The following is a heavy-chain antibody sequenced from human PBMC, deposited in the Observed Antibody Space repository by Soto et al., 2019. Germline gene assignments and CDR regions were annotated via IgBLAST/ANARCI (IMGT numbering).Heavy chain of an antibody. V-gene: IGHV4-39*01. CDR1: GGSISSSSYY. CDR2: IYYSGST. Sequence: SETLSLTCPVSGGSISSSSYYWGWIRQPPGKGLEWIGSIYYSGSTYYNPSLKSRVTISVDTSKNQFSLKLSSVTAADTAVYYCARQNPGKVDYWGQGTLVTVSS. CDR3: ARQNPGKVDY. J-gene: IGHJ4*02.